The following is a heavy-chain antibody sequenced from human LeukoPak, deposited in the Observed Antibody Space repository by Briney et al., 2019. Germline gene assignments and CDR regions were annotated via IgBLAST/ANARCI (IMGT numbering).Heavy chain of an antibody. J-gene: IGHJ4*02. Sequence: GGSLRLSCVVSGFTISSYGMHWVRQAPGKGLEWVAFIRYDGSYKKYADSVKGRFTISRDNSKNTLYLQMNSLRADDTAVYYCARDSGERGSGSYLIAYWGQGTLVTVSS. CDR2: IRYDGSYK. V-gene: IGHV3-30*02. D-gene: IGHD3-10*01. CDR3: ARDSGERGSGSYLIAY. CDR1: GFTISSYG.